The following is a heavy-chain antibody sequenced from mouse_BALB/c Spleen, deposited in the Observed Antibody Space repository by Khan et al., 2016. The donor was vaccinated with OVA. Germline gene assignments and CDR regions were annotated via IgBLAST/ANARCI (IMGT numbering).Heavy chain of an antibody. V-gene: IGHV3-2*02. J-gene: IGHJ2*01. CDR1: GYSITSGYG. Sequence: EVKLLESGPGLVKPSQSLSLTCTVTGYSITSGYGWNWIRQFPGNKLEWMGYISYSGSPNYTPSLKSRISITRDTYKNHFFLPLNSVTNNDTATYYRARRAKIEYWGQGTTLTVSS. CDR2: ISYSGSP. D-gene: IGHD3-1*01. CDR3: ARRAKIEY.